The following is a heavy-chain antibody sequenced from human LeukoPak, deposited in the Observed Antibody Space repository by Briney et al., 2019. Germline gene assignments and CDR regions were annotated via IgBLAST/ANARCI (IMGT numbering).Heavy chain of an antibody. V-gene: IGHV3-21*03. CDR2: ISISSTYI. CDR1: GFTFSSYS. Sequence: GGSLRLSCAASGFTFSSYSMTWDRQAPGKGLEWVSSISISSTYIYYTDSVKGRFTISRDNAKNSLYLQMNSLRAEDTAVYYCARDVDTTMVTIDYWGQGTLVTVSS. D-gene: IGHD5-18*01. J-gene: IGHJ4*02. CDR3: ARDVDTTMVTIDY.